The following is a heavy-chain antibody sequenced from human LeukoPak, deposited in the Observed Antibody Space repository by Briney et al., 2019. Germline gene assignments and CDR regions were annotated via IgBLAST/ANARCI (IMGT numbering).Heavy chain of an antibody. CDR2: ISSSGDST. Sequence: GGSLRLSCAASGFTCSPCGMTWVRQAPGKGLEWVAAISSSGDSTAHADSVKGRFTISRDNSKNTVFLQMNSLRAEDTAVYYCAKTPGCYLDYWGQGTLVTVSS. J-gene: IGHJ4*02. CDR3: AKTPGCYLDY. V-gene: IGHV3-23*01. D-gene: IGHD6-19*01. CDR1: GFTCSPCG.